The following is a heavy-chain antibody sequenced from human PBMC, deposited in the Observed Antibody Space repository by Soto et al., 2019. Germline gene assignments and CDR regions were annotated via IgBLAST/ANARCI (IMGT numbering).Heavy chain of an antibody. Sequence: PGGSLRLSCAASGFTFSSYSMNWVRQAPGKGLEWVSYISSSSSTIYYADSVKGRFTISRDNAKNSLYLQMNSLRDEDTAVYYCARIPPFRYYYDSSGSIDAFDIWGQGTMVTVSS. CDR2: ISSSSSTI. CDR1: GFTFSSYS. D-gene: IGHD3-22*01. V-gene: IGHV3-48*02. CDR3: ARIPPFRYYYDSSGSIDAFDI. J-gene: IGHJ3*02.